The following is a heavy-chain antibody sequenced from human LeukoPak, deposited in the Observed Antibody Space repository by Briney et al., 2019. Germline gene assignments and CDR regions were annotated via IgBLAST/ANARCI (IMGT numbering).Heavy chain of an antibody. D-gene: IGHD5-18*01. J-gene: IGHJ4*02. CDR1: GFTFSSYG. V-gene: IGHV3-30*18. CDR3: AKNGVQLWLPDY. CDR2: ISYDGSNK. Sequence: PGRSLRLSCAASGFTFSSYGMHWVRQAPGKGLEWVAVISYDGSNKYYADSVKGRFTISRDNSKNTLYLQMNSLRAEDTAVYYCAKNGVQLWLPDYWGQGTLVTVSS.